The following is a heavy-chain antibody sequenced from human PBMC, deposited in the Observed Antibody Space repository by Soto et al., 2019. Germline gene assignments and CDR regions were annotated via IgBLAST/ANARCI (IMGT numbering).Heavy chain of an antibody. CDR3: ARDIYGSGANWFDP. CDR2: IYYSGST. J-gene: IGHJ5*02. CDR1: GGSVSSGSYY. Sequence: KTSETLSLTCTVSGGSVSSGSYYWSWIRQPPGKGLEWIGYIYYSGSTNYNPSLKSRVTISVDTSKNQFSLKLSSVTAADTAVYYCARDIYGSGANWFDPWGQGTLVTVSS. D-gene: IGHD3-10*01. V-gene: IGHV4-61*01.